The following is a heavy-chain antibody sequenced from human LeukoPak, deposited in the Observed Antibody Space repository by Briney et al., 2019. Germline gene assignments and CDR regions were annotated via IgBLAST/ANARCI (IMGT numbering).Heavy chain of an antibody. CDR1: GGSISSGGYY. D-gene: IGHD6-13*01. V-gene: IGHV4-31*03. CDR2: IYYSGST. Sequence: SETLSLTCTVSGGSISSGGYYWSWIRQHPGKGLEWIGYIYYSGSTYYNPSLKSRVTISVDTSKNQFSLELSSVTAADTAVYYCARRKRAAGTFFDYWGQGTLVTVSS. J-gene: IGHJ4*02. CDR3: ARRKRAAGTFFDY.